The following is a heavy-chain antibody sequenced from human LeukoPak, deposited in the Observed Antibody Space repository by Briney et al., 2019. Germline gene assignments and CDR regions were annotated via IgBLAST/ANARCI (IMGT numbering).Heavy chain of an antibody. CDR1: GYTFTGYY. CDR3: ARVEEAAAKGNGNWFDP. Sequence: GASVKVSCKASGYTFTGYYMHWVRQAPGQGREWMGWINPNSGGTNYAQKFQGRVTITRDTSISTAYMELSRLRSDDTAVYYCARVEEAAAKGNGNWFDPWGQGTLVTVSS. CDR2: INPNSGGT. D-gene: IGHD2-2*01. V-gene: IGHV1-2*02. J-gene: IGHJ5*02.